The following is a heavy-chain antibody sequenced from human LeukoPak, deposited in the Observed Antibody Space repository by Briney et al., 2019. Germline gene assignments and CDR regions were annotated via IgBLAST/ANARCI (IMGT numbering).Heavy chain of an antibody. V-gene: IGHV5-51*01. J-gene: IGHJ4*02. CDR1: GYSFTSYW. D-gene: IGHD3-22*01. Sequence: GESLKLSCKGSGYSFTSYWIGWVRQTPGKGLEWIGLIYPGDSDTRYSPSFQGQVTISADKSISTAYLQWSSLKASDTAMYYCARAYYYDSSGYLYYFDYWGQGTLVTVSS. CDR3: ARAYYYDSSGYLYYFDY. CDR2: IYPGDSDT.